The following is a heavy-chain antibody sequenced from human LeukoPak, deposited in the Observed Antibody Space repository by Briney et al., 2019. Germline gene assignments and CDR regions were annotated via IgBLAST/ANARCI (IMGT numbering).Heavy chain of an antibody. Sequence: SETLSLTCTVSVVSNSRSNSYWGWIRQPPGKGLEWIGSIYYSGNTYYNASLKSQVSISIDTSKNQFSLRLTSVTAADTAVYYCARVRRRSIWDYWGQGTLVTVSS. CDR1: VVSNSRSNSY. J-gene: IGHJ4*02. D-gene: IGHD3-10*01. CDR2: IYYSGNT. CDR3: ARVRRRSIWDY. V-gene: IGHV4-39*01.